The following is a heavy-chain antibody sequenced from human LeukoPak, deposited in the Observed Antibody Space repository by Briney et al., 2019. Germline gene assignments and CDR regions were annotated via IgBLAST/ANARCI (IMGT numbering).Heavy chain of an antibody. V-gene: IGHV3-23*01. CDR1: GFTFSSYA. CDR3: ARDGGSSGSSFDY. CDR2: ISGSGGST. J-gene: IGHJ4*02. D-gene: IGHD3-22*01. Sequence: GGSLRLSCAASGFTFSSYAMSWVRQAPGKGLEWVSAISGSGGSTYCADSVKGRFTISRDNSKNTLYLQMNSLRAEDTAVYYCARDGGSSGSSFDYWGQGALVTVSS.